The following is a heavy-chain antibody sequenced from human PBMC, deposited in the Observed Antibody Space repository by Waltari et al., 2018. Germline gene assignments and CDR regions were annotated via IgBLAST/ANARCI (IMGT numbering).Heavy chain of an antibody. CDR1: GGSISSSSYY. Sequence: QLQLQESGPGLVKPSETLSLTCTVSGGSISSSSYYWGWIRQPPGKGLEWIGSIYYSGSTYYNPSPKSRVTISVDTSKNQFSLKLSSVTAADTAVYYCASTVYYDSSGWTYYFDYWGQGTLVTVSS. D-gene: IGHD3-22*01. CDR2: IYYSGST. V-gene: IGHV4-39*01. J-gene: IGHJ4*02. CDR3: ASTVYYDSSGWTYYFDY.